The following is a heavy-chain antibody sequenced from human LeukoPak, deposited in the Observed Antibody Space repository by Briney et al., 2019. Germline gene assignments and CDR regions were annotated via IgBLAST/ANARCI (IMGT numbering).Heavy chain of an antibody. Sequence: GWSLRLSCAASGFTFSTYAMSWVRQAPGKGLEWVSAISGSGGSTFNADSVKGRFTISRDNSKNTLFLQMNSLRAEDTAIYYCAKDHPSGYYFDYWGQGTLVTVSS. CDR3: AKDHPSGYYFDY. V-gene: IGHV3-23*01. CDR1: GFTFSTYA. J-gene: IGHJ4*02. D-gene: IGHD1-14*01. CDR2: ISGSGGST.